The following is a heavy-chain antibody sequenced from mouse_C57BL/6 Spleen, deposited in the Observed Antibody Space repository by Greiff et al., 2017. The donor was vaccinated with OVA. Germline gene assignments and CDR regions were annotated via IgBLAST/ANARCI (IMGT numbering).Heavy chain of an antibody. D-gene: IGHD1-1*01. Sequence: QVQLQQPGAELVKPGASVKLSCKASGYTFTSYWMHWVKQRPGQGLEWIGEIDPSDSYTNYNQKFKGKATLTVDTSSSTAYMQLSSLTSKDSAVDYCARGGYGLWYFDVWGKGTTVTVSS. V-gene: IGHV1-50*01. J-gene: IGHJ1*03. CDR2: IDPSDSYT. CDR3: ARGGYGLWYFDV. CDR1: GYTFTSYW.